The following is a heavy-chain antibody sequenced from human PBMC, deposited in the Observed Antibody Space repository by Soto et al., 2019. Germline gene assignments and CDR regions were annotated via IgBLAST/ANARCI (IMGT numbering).Heavy chain of an antibody. Sequence: EVQLLESGGGLVQPGGSLRLSCAVSGFSFSNSAMTWVRQAPGKGLEWVSGISGSGDITYNTDSVKGRFAISRDTSKXVVYXXXXXXXXXXXXXXXXXXXXXXXXRXHDWFFDYWGQGTLVTVSS. V-gene: IGHV3-23*01. CDR3: XXXXXXXXRXHDWFFDY. J-gene: IGHJ4*02. D-gene: IGHD3-9*01. CDR2: ISGSGDIT. CDR1: GFSFSNSA.